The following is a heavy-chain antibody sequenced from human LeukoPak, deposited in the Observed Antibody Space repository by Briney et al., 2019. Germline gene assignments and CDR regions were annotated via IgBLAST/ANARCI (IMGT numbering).Heavy chain of an antibody. CDR2: ISGSGSVI. CDR3: ARDLDYGGYSNFDF. V-gene: IGHV3-48*03. J-gene: IGHJ4*02. D-gene: IGHD4-23*01. CDR1: GFTFSSYE. Sequence: GGSLRLSCAASGFTFSSYEMNWVRQTPGKGLEWVSYISGSGSVIYYVDSVKGRFTISRDNAKNSLYLQMNSLRAEDTAVYHCARDLDYGGYSNFDFWGQGTLVTVSS.